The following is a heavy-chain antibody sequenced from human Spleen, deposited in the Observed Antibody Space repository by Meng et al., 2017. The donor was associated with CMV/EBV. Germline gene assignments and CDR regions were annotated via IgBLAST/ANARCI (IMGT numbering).Heavy chain of an antibody. V-gene: IGHV4-39*07. CDR2: IYYSGST. Sequence: ESLKISCNVSGGSISSSSYYWGWIRQPPGKGLEWIGNIYYSGSTYYSPSLKSRVTISVDTSKNQFSLKLSSVTAADTAIYYCARTSSGYYYGLDVWGQGTTVTVSS. J-gene: IGHJ6*02. CDR1: GGSISSSSYY. CDR3: ARTSSGYYYGLDV. D-gene: IGHD3-3*01.